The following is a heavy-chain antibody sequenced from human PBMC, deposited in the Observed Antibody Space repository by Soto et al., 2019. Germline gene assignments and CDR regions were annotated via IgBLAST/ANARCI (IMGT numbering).Heavy chain of an antibody. J-gene: IGHJ3*02. CDR2: VSGSGGTT. CDR1: GFSFSSYA. D-gene: IGHD6-13*01. CDR3: AKDLGYTSSWYYALHI. Sequence: EVQLLESGGGLVQPGGSLRLSCVGSGFSFSSYAMNWVRQAPGQGLEWVSGVSGSGGTTFYADSVKGRFTISRDNSKITLYLQMNSLSAEDTAVYYCAKDLGYTSSWYYALHIWGQGTMVTVSS. V-gene: IGHV3-23*01.